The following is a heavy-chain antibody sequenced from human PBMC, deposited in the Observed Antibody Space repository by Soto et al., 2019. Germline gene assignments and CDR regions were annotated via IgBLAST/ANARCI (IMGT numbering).Heavy chain of an antibody. Sequence: QVQLVQSGAEVKKPGSSVKVSCKASGGTFSSYAINWVRQATGQGLEWMGGIIPIFGTEDYAQKFQGRVTITADESTSTAYMALCSLRSEDTAVYYCASNGFGETYYYGMDVWGQGTTVTVSS. CDR1: GGTFSSYA. CDR2: IIPIFGTE. J-gene: IGHJ6*02. D-gene: IGHD3-10*01. CDR3: ASNGFGETYYYGMDV. V-gene: IGHV1-69*12.